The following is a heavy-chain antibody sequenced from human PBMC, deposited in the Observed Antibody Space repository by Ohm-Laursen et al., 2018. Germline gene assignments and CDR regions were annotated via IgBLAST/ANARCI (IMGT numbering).Heavy chain of an antibody. CDR3: AKDPSSGTTPYYFDY. V-gene: IGHV3-30*18. J-gene: IGHJ4*02. D-gene: IGHD3-22*01. CDR1: GFTFSSYG. Sequence: SLRLSCAASGFTFSSYGMHWVRQAPGKGLEWVAVISYDGSNKYYADSVKGRFTISRDNAKNSLYLQMNSLRAEDTALYYCAKDPSSGTTPYYFDYWGQGTLVTVSS. CDR2: ISYDGSNK.